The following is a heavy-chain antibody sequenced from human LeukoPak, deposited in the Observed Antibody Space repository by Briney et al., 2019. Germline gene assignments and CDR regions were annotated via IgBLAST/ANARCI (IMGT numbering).Heavy chain of an antibody. J-gene: IGHJ6*03. D-gene: IGHD2-2*01. Sequence: PLETLSLTCTVSGGSISSGDYYWSWIRQPPGKGLEWIGYIYYSGSTYYNPSLKSRVTISVDTSKNQFSLKLSSVTAADTAVYYCARDRSTRNYYYYMDVWGKGTTVTVSS. V-gene: IGHV4-30-4*08. CDR3: ARDRSTRNYYYYMDV. CDR1: GGSISSGDYY. CDR2: IYYSGST.